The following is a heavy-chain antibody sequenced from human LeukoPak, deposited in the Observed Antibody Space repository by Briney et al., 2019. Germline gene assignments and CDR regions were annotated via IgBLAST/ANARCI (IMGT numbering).Heavy chain of an antibody. D-gene: IGHD6-25*01. Sequence: QPGGSLRLSCAASGFTFSSYEMNWVRQAPGKGLEWVSYISSSGSTIYYADSVKGRFTISRDNAKNSLYLQMNSLRAEDTAVYYCARRSAAKDAFDIWGQGTMVTVSS. V-gene: IGHV3-48*03. CDR1: GFTFSSYE. CDR3: ARRSAAKDAFDI. CDR2: ISSSGSTI. J-gene: IGHJ3*02.